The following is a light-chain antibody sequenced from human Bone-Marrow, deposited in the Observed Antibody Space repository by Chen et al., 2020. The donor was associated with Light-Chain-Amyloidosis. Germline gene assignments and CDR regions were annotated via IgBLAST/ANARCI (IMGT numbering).Light chain of an antibody. CDR2: DDS. V-gene: IGLV3-21*03. CDR3: QVWDSSSDLRV. CDR1: NIGSKS. Sequence: SYVLTQPPSVSVAPGKTARITCGGNNIGSKSMHWYQQKPGQAPVLVVYDDSDRPSGIPERISGSNSGNTATLTISRVEAGDEADYCCQVWDSSSDLRVFGGGTRLTVL. J-gene: IGLJ3*02.